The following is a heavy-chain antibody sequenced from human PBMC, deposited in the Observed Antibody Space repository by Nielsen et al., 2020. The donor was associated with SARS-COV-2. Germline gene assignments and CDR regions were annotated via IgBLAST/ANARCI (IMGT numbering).Heavy chain of an antibody. V-gene: IGHV4-34*01. CDR3: ARTSVDMAGSVWSSYYVLDV. Sequence: SETLSLTCGVYGGSFSGYYWTWIRQAPGKGLEWIGEINHSGSTNYNPSLKSRIAIFVDTSKKQFSLKLNSVTAADTAVYYCARTSVDMAGSVWSSYYVLDVWGQGTTVTVSS. CDR2: INHSGST. J-gene: IGHJ6*02. D-gene: IGHD5-24*01. CDR1: GGSFSGYY.